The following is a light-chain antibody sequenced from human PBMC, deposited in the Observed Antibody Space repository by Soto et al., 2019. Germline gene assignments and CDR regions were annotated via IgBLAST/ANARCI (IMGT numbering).Light chain of an antibody. CDR3: QQDYAWPRT. CDR1: QSVGGD. Sequence: EIVMPPSPVTLSVSPGESATLSCRASQSVGGDLAWYQQIPGQAPRLLIYGAVTRATGVAARFSGGGSGTELTLTVGSLQSEDLAIYYCQQDYAWPRTFGQGTKLEI. CDR2: GAV. V-gene: IGKV3-15*01. J-gene: IGKJ2*01.